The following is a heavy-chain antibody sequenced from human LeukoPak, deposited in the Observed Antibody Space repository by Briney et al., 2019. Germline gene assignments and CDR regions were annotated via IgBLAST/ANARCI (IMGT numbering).Heavy chain of an antibody. Sequence: SETLSLTCTVSGGSISSGSYYWTWIRQPAGKGLEWIGRIYTSGSTNYNPSLKSRVTISVDTSKNQFSLQLSSVTAADTAVYYCARVGLLWKDQDYFGQGTLVTVSS. J-gene: IGHJ4*02. CDR2: IYTSGST. CDR3: ARVGLLWKDQDY. CDR1: GGSISSGSYY. V-gene: IGHV4-61*02. D-gene: IGHD2-21*01.